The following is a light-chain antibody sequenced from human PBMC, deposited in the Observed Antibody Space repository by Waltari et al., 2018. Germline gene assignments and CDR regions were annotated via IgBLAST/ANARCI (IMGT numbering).Light chain of an antibody. J-gene: IGKJ4*01. CDR2: GAS. CDR3: QHYDGLVVT. Sequence: ETVLTQSPATRSLPPGERATLPCRASQSVTSIALSWYQQKPGQAPSLLIYGASRRATGIPDRFSGSGSGTEFTLTISRLEPEDFAVYYCQHYDGLVVTFGGGTKVEI. CDR1: QSVTSIA. V-gene: IGKV3-20*01.